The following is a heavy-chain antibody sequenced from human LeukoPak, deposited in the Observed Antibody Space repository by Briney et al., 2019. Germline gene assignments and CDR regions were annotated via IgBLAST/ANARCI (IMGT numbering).Heavy chain of an antibody. CDR3: ARGPAGTSYYYYYGMDV. Sequence: ASVKVSCTASGGTFSSYAISWVRQAPGQGLEWMGGIIPIFGTANYAQKFQGRVTITADESTSTAYMELSSLRSEDTAVYYCARGPAGTSYYYYYGMDVWGQGTTVTVSS. D-gene: IGHD1-7*01. V-gene: IGHV1-69*13. CDR1: GGTFSSYA. CDR2: IIPIFGTA. J-gene: IGHJ6*02.